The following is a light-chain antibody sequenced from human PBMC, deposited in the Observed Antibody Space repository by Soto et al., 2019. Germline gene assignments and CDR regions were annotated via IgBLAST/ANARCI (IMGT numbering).Light chain of an antibody. V-gene: IGKV3D-15*01. Sequence: ETVMTQSPATLSVSPGERATLSCRASQSVSSNLAWYQQKPGQPPRLLIYDISTRATGIPARFSGSGSGTEFTLTISSLQSEDFAVYYCQQYNNWPRTFGQGTKVDI. CDR2: DIS. J-gene: IGKJ1*01. CDR1: QSVSSN. CDR3: QQYNNWPRT.